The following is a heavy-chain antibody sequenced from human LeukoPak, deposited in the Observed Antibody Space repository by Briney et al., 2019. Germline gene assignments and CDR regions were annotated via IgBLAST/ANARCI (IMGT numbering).Heavy chain of an antibody. J-gene: IGHJ4*02. D-gene: IGHD2-2*01. Sequence: ASVKVSCKLSGYTLTELSMHWVRQAPGKGLEWMGGFDPEDGETIYAQKFQGRVTMTEDTSTDTAYMELSSLRSEDTAVYYCATDCSSTSCYGFVDYWGQGTLVTVSS. CDR1: GYTLTELS. V-gene: IGHV1-24*01. CDR2: FDPEDGET. CDR3: ATDCSSTSCYGFVDY.